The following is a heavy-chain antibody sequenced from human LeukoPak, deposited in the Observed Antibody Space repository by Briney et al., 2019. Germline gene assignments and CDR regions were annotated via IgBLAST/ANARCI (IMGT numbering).Heavy chain of an antibody. CDR1: GFTFANAW. V-gene: IGHV3-15*01. CDR2: IKSKTADGTA. Sequence: GGSLRLSCAASGFTFANAWMSWVRQAPGKGLEWVGRIKSKTADGTADYAAVVQARFTISRDDSNNMLYLQMNSLKIEDTAVYYCATCDSTSYYYSADWGQGTLVTVSS. J-gene: IGHJ4*02. CDR3: ATCDSTSYYYSAD. D-gene: IGHD3-22*01.